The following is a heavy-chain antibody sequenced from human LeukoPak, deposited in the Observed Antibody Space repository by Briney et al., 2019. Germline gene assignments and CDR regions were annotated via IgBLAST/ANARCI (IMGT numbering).Heavy chain of an antibody. Sequence: ASVKVSCKASGYTFTSYGISWVRQAPGQGLEWMGWITPSSGGTIYAQKFQGRVTMTRDMSTSTAYMELSRLRSDDTAVYYCAKVASTTRRHDAFDIWGQGTLVTVSS. CDR2: ITPSSGGT. CDR1: GYTFTSYG. V-gene: IGHV1-2*02. CDR3: AKVASTTRRHDAFDI. J-gene: IGHJ3*02. D-gene: IGHD1-1*01.